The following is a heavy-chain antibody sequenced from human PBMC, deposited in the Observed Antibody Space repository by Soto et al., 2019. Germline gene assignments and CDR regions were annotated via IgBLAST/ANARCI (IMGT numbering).Heavy chain of an antibody. V-gene: IGHV3-23*01. CDR1: GFTFSSYA. D-gene: IGHD6-25*01. CDR3: EKDTSATEAGFDY. J-gene: IGHJ4*02. CDR2: ISGSGGST. Sequence: EVQLLESGGGLVQPGGSLRLSCAASGFTFSSYAMSWVRQAPGKGLEWVSAISGSGGSTYYADSVKGRFTISRDNSRNTLYLQMNSLRAEDTAVYYCEKDTSATEAGFDYWGKGTLVTVSS.